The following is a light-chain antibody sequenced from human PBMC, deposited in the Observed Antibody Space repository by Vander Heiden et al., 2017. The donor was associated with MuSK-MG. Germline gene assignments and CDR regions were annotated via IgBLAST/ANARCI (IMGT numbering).Light chain of an antibody. J-gene: IGLJ1*01. Sequence: QSALPPPASVSGSPGQSIPISSPGTSSDVGSYTLVSWYQQHPGKAPKLMIYEGSKRPSGVSNRFSGSQSGNTASLTTSGLQAEDETEYYCCSYAGSGTFGYVFGGGTKVTVL. CDR3: CSYAGSGTFGYV. V-gene: IGLV2-23*03. CDR2: EGS. CDR1: SSDVGSYTL.